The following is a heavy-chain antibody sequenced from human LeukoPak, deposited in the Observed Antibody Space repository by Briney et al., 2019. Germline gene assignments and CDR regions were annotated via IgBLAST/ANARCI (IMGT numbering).Heavy chain of an antibody. CDR3: ARDPPFIIGTTFFDY. V-gene: IGHV3-23*01. D-gene: IGHD1-20*01. J-gene: IGHJ4*02. CDR1: GFTFSSYA. CDR2: ISDSGGRT. Sequence: GGSLRLSCTASGFTFSSYAMSWVRQPPGKGLEWVSVISDSGGRTYYADSVKGRFTISRDNAKNSLYLQMNSLRAEDTAVYYCARDPPFIIGTTFFDYWGQGTLVTASS.